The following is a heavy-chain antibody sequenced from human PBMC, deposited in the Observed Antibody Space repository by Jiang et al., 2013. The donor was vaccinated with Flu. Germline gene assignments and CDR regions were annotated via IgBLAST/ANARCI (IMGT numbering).Heavy chain of an antibody. CDR2: IYYSGST. D-gene: IGHD5-24*01. Sequence: GSGLVKPGQTLSLTCSVSGGSISSGGDYWSWIRQHPGKGLEWIGNIYYSGSTSYNPSLRSRVTISVDTSKNQFSLKLRSVTAADSAVYYCARDGEFGDAFNSDYYYMDV. V-gene: IGHV4-31*03. J-gene: IGHJ6*03. CDR3: ARDGEFGDAFNSDYYYMDV. CDR1: GGSISSGGDY.